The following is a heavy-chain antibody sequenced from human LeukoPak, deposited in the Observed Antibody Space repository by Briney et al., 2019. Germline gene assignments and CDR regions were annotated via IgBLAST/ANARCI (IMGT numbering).Heavy chain of an antibody. D-gene: IGHD6-13*01. CDR2: ISGSGGST. V-gene: IGHV3-23*01. CDR3: AKEIAAAGTRGSNWFDP. J-gene: IGHJ5*02. Sequence: GGSLRLSCAASGFTFSSYAMSWVRQAPGKGLEWVSAISGSGGSTYYADSVKGRFTISRDNSKNTLYLQMNSLRAKDTAVYYCAKEIAAAGTRGSNWFDPWGQGTLVTVSS. CDR1: GFTFSSYA.